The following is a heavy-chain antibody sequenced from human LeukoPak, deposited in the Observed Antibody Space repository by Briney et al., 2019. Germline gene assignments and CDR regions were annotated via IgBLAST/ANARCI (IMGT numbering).Heavy chain of an antibody. D-gene: IGHD6-19*01. CDR2: IYYSGST. CDR1: DGSISSYY. Sequence: SETLSLTCTVSDGSISSYYWSWIRQPPGKGLEWIGYIYYSGSTNYNPSLKSRVTISVDTSKNQFSLKLSSVTAADTAVYYCARALSSGWYEDYWGQGTLVTVSS. V-gene: IGHV4-59*01. CDR3: ARALSSGWYEDY. J-gene: IGHJ4*02.